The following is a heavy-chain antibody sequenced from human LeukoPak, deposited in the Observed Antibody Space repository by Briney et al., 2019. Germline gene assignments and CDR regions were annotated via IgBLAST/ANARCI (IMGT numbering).Heavy chain of an antibody. CDR3: ARVEAASGVFFDY. V-gene: IGHV4-30-4*08. Sequence: SETLSLTCTVSGGSISSDDYYWSWIRQPPGKGLEWIGYIYYSGSTYYNPSLKSRLTISVDTSKNQLSLKLSSVTAADTAVYYCARVEAASGVFFDYWGQGTLVTVSS. CDR1: GGSISSDDYY. CDR2: IYYSGST. D-gene: IGHD6-25*01. J-gene: IGHJ4*02.